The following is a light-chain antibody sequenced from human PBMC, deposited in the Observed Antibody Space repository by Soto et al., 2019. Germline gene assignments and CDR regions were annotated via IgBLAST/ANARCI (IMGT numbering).Light chain of an antibody. V-gene: IGKV3-20*01. CDR1: QSVSSH. Sequence: EIVLTQSPATLSLSPGEGATVSCRASQSVSSHLAWYQQKPGQAPRLLIYGASSRATGIPDRFSGSGSGTDFTLTISRLEPEDFAVYYCHQYDSWTFGQGTKVDIK. CDR2: GAS. CDR3: HQYDSWT. J-gene: IGKJ1*01.